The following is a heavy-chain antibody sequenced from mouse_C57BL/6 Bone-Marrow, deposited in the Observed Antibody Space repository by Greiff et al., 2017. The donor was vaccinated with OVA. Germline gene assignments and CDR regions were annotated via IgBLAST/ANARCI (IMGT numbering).Heavy chain of an antibody. D-gene: IGHD2-4*01. CDR3: ARRDHDYFFGD. CDR2: IYPGGGYS. J-gene: IGHJ2*01. V-gene: IGHV1-63*01. CDR1: GYTFTNYW. Sequence: VQLQQSGAELVRPGTSVKMSCKASGYTFTNYWIGWAKQRPGHGLEWIGDIYPGGGYSNYNEKFKGKDTLTADKSSSTAHMQFSSLTSEDSAIYYCARRDHDYFFGDWGQGATLTVSS.